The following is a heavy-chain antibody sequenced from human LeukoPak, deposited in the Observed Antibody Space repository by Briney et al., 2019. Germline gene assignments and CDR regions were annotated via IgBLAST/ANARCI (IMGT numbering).Heavy chain of an antibody. V-gene: IGHV1-18*01. D-gene: IGHD3-10*01. CDR3: ARDRTHYYYGSGSSNWFDP. CDR2: ISAYNGNT. J-gene: IGHJ5*02. CDR1: GYTFTSYG. Sequence: ASVKVSCKASGYTFTSYGISWVRQAPGRGLEWMGWISAYNGNTNYAQKLQGRVTMTTDTSTSTAYMELRSLRSDDTAVYYCARDRTHYYYGSGSSNWFDPWGQGTLVTVSS.